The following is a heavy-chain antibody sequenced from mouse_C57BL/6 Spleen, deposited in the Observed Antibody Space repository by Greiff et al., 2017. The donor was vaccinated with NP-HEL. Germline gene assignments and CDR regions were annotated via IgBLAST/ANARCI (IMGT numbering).Heavy chain of an antibody. CDR2: INPYNGDT. D-gene: IGHD1-1*01. Sequence: VHVKQSGPELVKPGDSVKISCKASGYSFTGYFMNWVMQSHGKSLEWIGRINPYNGDTFYNQKFKGKATLTVDKSSSTAHMELRSLTSEDSAVYYCAREETTVVDPWFAYWGQGTLVTVSA. CDR1: GYSFTGYF. J-gene: IGHJ3*01. CDR3: AREETTVVDPWFAY. V-gene: IGHV1-20*01.